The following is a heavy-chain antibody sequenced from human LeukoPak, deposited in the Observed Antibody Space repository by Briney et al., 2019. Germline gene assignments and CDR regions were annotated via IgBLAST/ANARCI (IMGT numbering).Heavy chain of an antibody. D-gene: IGHD6-19*01. CDR2: INPNSGGT. J-gene: IGHJ4*02. Sequence: GASVKVSCKASGYTFTGYYMHWVRQAPGQGLEWMGWINPNSGGTNYAQKFQGRVTMTRDTSISTAYMELSRLRSDDTAVYYCARDWSKQWPGPGYWGQGTLVTVSS. V-gene: IGHV1-2*02. CDR1: GYTFTGYY. CDR3: ARDWSKQWPGPGY.